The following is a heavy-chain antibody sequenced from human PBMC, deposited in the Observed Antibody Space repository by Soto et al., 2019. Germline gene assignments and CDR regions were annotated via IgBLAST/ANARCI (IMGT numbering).Heavy chain of an antibody. CDR1: GGSISSGDYY. V-gene: IGHV4-30-4*01. CDR2: IYYSGST. D-gene: IGHD6-19*01. Sequence: SETLSLTCTVSGGSISSGDYYWSWIRQPPGKGLEWIGYIYYSGSTYYNPSLKSRVTISVGTSKNQFSLKLSSVTAADTAEYYCAHYSSGRACDIWGQTTMVTFS. J-gene: IGHJ3*02. CDR3: AHYSSGRACDI.